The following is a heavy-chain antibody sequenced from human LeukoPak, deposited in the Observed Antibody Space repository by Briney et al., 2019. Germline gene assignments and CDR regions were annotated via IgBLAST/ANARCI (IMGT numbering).Heavy chain of an antibody. CDR3: ARLEYYDSSGYYYAYFQH. V-gene: IGHV4-38-2*01. CDR1: GYSISSGYY. J-gene: IGHJ1*01. D-gene: IGHD3-22*01. Sequence: KASETLSLACAVSGYSISSGYYWGWIRQPPGKGLGWMGSIYHSGSTYYNPSLKSRVTISVDTSKNQFSLKLSSVTAADTAVHYCARLEYYDSSGYYYAYFQHWGQRTLVTVSS. CDR2: IYHSGST.